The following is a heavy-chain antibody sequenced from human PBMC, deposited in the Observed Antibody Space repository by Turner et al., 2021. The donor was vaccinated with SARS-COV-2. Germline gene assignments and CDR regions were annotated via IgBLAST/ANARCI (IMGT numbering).Heavy chain of an antibody. D-gene: IGHD2-15*01. J-gene: IGHJ6*02. V-gene: IGHV1-69*01. Sequence: QVQLVQSGAEVKKPGSSVKVSCKASAGTLSSYSISWVRQAPGQGLEWMGGIILIFGTANYAQKFQGRVTITADESTSTAYMELSSLRSEDTAVYYCARYCSGGSCYSFGYYYYGMDVWGQGTTVTVSS. CDR2: IILIFGTA. CDR3: ARYCSGGSCYSFGYYYYGMDV. CDR1: AGTLSSYS.